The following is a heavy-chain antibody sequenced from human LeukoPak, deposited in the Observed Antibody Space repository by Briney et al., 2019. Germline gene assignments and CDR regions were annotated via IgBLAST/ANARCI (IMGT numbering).Heavy chain of an antibody. V-gene: IGHV4-39*01. Sequence: SETLSLACTVSGGSISSNNYYWGWIRQPPGKGLEWIGTIYYSGSTYYNPSLKSRVTISVDTSKNQFSLKLSSVTAADTAVYYCARSGAAYYYGSGRPLDYWGQGTLVTVSS. CDR1: GGSISSNNYY. J-gene: IGHJ4*02. CDR3: ARSGAAYYYGSGRPLDY. CDR2: IYYSGST. D-gene: IGHD3-10*01.